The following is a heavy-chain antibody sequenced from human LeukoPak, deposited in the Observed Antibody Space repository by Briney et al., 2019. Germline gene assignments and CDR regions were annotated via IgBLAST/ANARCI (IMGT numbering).Heavy chain of an antibody. Sequence: PSETLSLTCSVSGGSISSYYCTWIRQPARKGPEQIGRIYTSRSTNYNPPLKSRVTMSVDTPKNQFSLKLSSVTAADTAVYYCARGAAGGLSWFDPWGQGTLVTVSS. CDR3: ARGAAGGLSWFDP. CDR1: GGSISSYY. V-gene: IGHV4-4*07. D-gene: IGHD6-13*01. J-gene: IGHJ5*02. CDR2: IYTSRST.